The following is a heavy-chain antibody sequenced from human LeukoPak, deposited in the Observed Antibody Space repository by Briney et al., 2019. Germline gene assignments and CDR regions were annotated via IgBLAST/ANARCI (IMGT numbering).Heavy chain of an antibody. CDR3: ARDVVVVPAGRRYFDL. CDR2: IYYTGST. CDR1: GASIRSSY. V-gene: IGHV4-59*01. J-gene: IGHJ2*01. D-gene: IGHD2-2*01. Sequence: SETLSLTCTVSGASIRSSYWSWIRQPPGRGLEWIGCIYYTGSTNYNPSLKSRVTTSLDTSKNQFSLKLTSVTAADTAMYYCARDVVVVPAGRRYFDLWGRGTLVTVSS.